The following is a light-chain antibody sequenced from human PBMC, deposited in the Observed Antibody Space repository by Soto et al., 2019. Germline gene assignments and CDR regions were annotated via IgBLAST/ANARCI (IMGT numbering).Light chain of an antibody. CDR3: SSYTTSTTWV. V-gene: IGLV2-14*03. CDR1: SSDVGGYNY. CDR2: DVG. J-gene: IGLJ3*02. Sequence: QSALTQPASVSGSPGQSITISCSGTSSDVGGYNYVSWYQQYPGRAPKLMIYDVGNRPSGVSNRFSGSKSGTTASLTISGLQAEDDADYYCSSYTTSTTWVFGGGTKLTVL.